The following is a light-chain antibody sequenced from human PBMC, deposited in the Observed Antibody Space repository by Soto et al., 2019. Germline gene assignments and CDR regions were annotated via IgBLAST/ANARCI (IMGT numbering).Light chain of an antibody. CDR2: GAS. V-gene: IGKV3-20*01. J-gene: IGKJ2*01. CDR3: QQYGSSPRYT. CDR1: QSVSSSY. Sequence: EIVLTQSPGTLSLSPGDRATLSCRASQSVSSSYLAWYQQKPGQAPRLLIYGASSRATGIPERFSGSGSGTDFTLPISRLEHEDFAVYYCQQYGSSPRYTFGQGTKLEIK.